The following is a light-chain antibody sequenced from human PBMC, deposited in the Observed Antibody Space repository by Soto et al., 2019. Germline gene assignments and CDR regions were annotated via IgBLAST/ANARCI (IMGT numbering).Light chain of an antibody. J-gene: IGKJ1*01. V-gene: IGKV1-39*01. CDR2: AAS. CDR1: QSISSY. Sequence: EIEMTQSPSSLSASVGDRVTITCRASQSISSYLNWYQQKPGNAPNLLIYAASTLQSGVPSRFSAYGSETDFTLTISNLQAEDFATYYCQQSYTTPRTFGQGTKVEVK. CDR3: QQSYTTPRT.